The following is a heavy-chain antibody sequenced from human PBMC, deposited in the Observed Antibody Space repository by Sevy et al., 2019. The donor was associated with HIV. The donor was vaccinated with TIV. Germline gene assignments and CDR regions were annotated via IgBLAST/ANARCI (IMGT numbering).Heavy chain of an antibody. CDR3: AGGRYCSSTSCYTTPYYGMDV. CDR1: GYTFTSYD. D-gene: IGHD2-2*02. V-gene: IGHV1-8*01. CDR2: MNPNSGNT. J-gene: IGHJ6*02. Sequence: APVKVSCKASGYTFTSYDINWVRQATGQGLEWMGWMNPNSGNTGYAQKFQGRVTMTRNTSISTAYMELSSLRSEDTAVDYCAGGRYCSSTSCYTTPYYGMDVWGQGTTVTVSS.